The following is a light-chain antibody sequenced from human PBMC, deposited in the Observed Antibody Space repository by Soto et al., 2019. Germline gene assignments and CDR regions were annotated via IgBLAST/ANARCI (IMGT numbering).Light chain of an antibody. J-gene: IGLJ3*02. CDR1: SSNIGSNT. CDR3: AAWDDSLKV. V-gene: IGLV1-44*01. CDR2: SNN. Sequence: QSVLTQPPSASGTPGQRVTISCSGSSSNIGSNTVNWYQQLPGTAPKLLIYSNNQRPSGVPDRFSGSESGTSASLAISGLQSEDEADYYCAAWDDSLKVFGGGTQLTVL.